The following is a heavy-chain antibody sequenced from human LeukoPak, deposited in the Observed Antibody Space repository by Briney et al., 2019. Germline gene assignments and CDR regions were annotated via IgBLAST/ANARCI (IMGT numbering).Heavy chain of an antibody. V-gene: IGHV3-48*04. CDR2: ISNSGSTI. CDR1: GFTFSSYS. D-gene: IGHD4-23*01. CDR3: ASLYGGTGY. J-gene: IGHJ4*02. Sequence: GGSLRLSCAASGFTFSSYSMNWIRQAPGKGLEWVSYISNSGSTIYYADSVKGRFTISRDNAKNSLYLQMNSLRAEDTAVYYCASLYGGTGYWGQGTLVTVSS.